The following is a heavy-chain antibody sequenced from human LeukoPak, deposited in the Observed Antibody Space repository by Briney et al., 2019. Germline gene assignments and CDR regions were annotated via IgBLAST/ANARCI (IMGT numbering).Heavy chain of an antibody. CDR2: ISWNSGSI. Sequence: PGRSLRLSCAASGFTFDDYAMHWVRQAPGKGLEWVSGISWNSGSIGYADSVKGRSTISRDNAKNSLYLQMNSLRAEDTALYYCAKVSQQWLVRGPFDYWGQGTLVTVSS. D-gene: IGHD6-19*01. V-gene: IGHV3-9*01. J-gene: IGHJ4*02. CDR3: AKVSQQWLVRGPFDY. CDR1: GFTFDDYA.